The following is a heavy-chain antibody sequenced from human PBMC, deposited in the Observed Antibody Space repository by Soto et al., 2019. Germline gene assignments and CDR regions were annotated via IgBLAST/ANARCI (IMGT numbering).Heavy chain of an antibody. V-gene: IGHV3-30-3*01. D-gene: IGHD3-22*01. CDR3: ARERLAYSYDSSGANWFDP. J-gene: IGHJ5*02. Sequence: GGSLRLSCAASGFTFSSYAMHWVRQAPGKXLEWVAVISYDGSNKYYADSVKGRFTISRDNSKNTLYLQMNSLRAEDTAVYYCARERLAYSYDSSGANWFDPWCQRTLVTVSS. CDR1: GFTFSSYA. CDR2: ISYDGSNK.